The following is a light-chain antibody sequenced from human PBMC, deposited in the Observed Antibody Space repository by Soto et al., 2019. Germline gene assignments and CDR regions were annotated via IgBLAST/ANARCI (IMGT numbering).Light chain of an antibody. V-gene: IGLV1-40*01. J-gene: IGLJ1*01. CDR3: QSYDSSLSAFYV. Sequence: SPLKQPTSVSGAPGQRVTISCTGSSSNIGAGYDVHWYQQLPGTAPKLLIYGNSNRPSGVPDRFSGSKSGTSASLAINGLQAEDEADYYCQSYDSSLSAFYVFGTGTQVTVL. CDR2: GNS. CDR1: SSNIGAGYD.